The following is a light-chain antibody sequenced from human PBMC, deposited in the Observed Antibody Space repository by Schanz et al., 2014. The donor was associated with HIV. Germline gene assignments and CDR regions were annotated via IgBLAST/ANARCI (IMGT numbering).Light chain of an antibody. CDR1: RGIRSY. CDR2: AAS. V-gene: IGKV1-9*01. CDR3: QQYGSSSPWT. Sequence: IQLTQSPSSLSASVGDRVTITCRASRGIRSYLAWYQQKPGKAPKGLIYAASTLQSGVPSRFSGSGSGTYFTLTISSLQPEDFAVYYCQQYGSSSPWTFGQGTKVEIK. J-gene: IGKJ1*01.